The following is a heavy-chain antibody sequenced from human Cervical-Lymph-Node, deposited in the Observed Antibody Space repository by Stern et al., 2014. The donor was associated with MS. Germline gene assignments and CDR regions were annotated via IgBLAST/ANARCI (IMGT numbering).Heavy chain of an antibody. D-gene: IGHD4-23*01. CDR3: AREGGNTAEYFQH. CDR2: IWYDGSNR. CDR1: GFTFSSSG. V-gene: IGHV3-33*01. Sequence: VQLLESGGGVVQPGRSLRLSCAASGFTFSSSGMHGVRQAPGKGLGWLAIIWYDGSNRYYADSVKGRFTISRDNSKNTLYLQMNSLRAEDTAVYYCAREGGNTAEYFQHWGQGTLVTVSS. J-gene: IGHJ1*01.